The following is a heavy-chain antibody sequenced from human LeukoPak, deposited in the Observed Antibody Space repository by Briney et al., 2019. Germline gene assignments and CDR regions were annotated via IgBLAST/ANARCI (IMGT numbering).Heavy chain of an antibody. J-gene: IGHJ3*02. D-gene: IGHD4-23*01. CDR1: GYTFTSYD. V-gene: IGHV1-8*01. CDR2: MNPNSGNT. Sequence: ASVKVSCKASGYTFTSYDINWVRQATGQGLEWMGWMNPNSGNTGYAQKFQGRVTMTTDTSTSTAYMELRSLRSDDTAVYYCARAHDYGGKRAFDIWGQGTMVTVSS. CDR3: ARAHDYGGKRAFDI.